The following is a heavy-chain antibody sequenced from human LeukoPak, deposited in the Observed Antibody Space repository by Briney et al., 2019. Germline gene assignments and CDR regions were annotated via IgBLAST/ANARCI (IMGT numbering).Heavy chain of an antibody. CDR2: IYYSGTT. CDR3: ARMIGDDAFDI. Sequence: SGTLSLTCTVSGGSISSSSYYWDWIRQSPGKGLEWIGTIYYSGTTYYNPSLKSRVTISVDTSRNQFSLKLSSVTATDTAVYYCARMIGDDAFDIWGQGTMVTVSS. J-gene: IGHJ3*02. D-gene: IGHD3-22*01. V-gene: IGHV4-39*01. CDR1: GGSISSSSYY.